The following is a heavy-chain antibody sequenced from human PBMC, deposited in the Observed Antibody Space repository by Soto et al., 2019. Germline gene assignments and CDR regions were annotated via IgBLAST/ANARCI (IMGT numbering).Heavy chain of an antibody. Sequence: QLQLRESGSGLVKPSEXLSLTCTVSGGSISSGGYCWSWIRQSPEKGLEWIGCIYPTGTTYYHPSLKSRVTISVDTSRNQFSLNLTSVTAADTAVYYCARAPPGPSPRWVLCGQGTKVTV. CDR2: IYPTGTT. D-gene: IGHD3-10*01. CDR3: ARAPPGPSPRWVL. J-gene: IGHJ6*02. V-gene: IGHV4-30-2*06. CDR1: GGSISSGGYC.